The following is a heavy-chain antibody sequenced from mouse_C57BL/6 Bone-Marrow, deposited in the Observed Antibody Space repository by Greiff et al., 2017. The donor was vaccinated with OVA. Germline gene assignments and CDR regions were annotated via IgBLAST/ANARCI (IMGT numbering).Heavy chain of an antibody. CDR3: ASLYDGSTAY. D-gene: IGHD2-3*01. CDR2: IWTGGGT. J-gene: IGHJ3*01. CDR1: GFSLTSYA. Sequence: VNLVESGPGLVAPSQSLSITCTVSGFSLTSYAISWVRQPPGKGLEWLGVIWTGGGTNDYSALKSRLSISKDNSKSQVFLKMNSQQTDDTARYYCASLYDGSTAYWGQGTLVTVAA. V-gene: IGHV2-9-1*01.